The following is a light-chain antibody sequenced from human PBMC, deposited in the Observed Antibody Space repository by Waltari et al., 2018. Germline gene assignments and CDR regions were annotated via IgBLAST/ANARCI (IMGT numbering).Light chain of an antibody. CDR1: LSVGNH. J-gene: IGKJ1*01. Sequence: EVVMTQSPATLSSSAGERATLPCRASLSVGNHLAWYQQKPDQAPRLLIDAASNRATGIPVRFSGSGSGTDFTIIISTLDPEDFAVYYCQQRSSGRTFGQGTKVEIK. V-gene: IGKV3-11*01. CDR3: QQRSSGRT. CDR2: AAS.